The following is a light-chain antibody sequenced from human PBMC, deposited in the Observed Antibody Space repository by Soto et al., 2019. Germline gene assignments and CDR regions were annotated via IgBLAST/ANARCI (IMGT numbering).Light chain of an antibody. V-gene: IGKV3-20*01. J-gene: IGKJ2*01. CDR2: GAS. Sequence: EIVLTQSPGTLSLSPGERATLSCRASQSVSSNYLAWYQHIPGQAPRLLIYGASSRATGIPDRFSGSGSGTDFTLTISRLEPEDFAVYFCQQYATSSYTFGQGTNLEIK. CDR1: QSVSSNY. CDR3: QQYATSSYT.